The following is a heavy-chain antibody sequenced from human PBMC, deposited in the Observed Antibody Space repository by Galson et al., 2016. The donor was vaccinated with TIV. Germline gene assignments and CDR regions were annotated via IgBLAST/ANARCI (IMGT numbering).Heavy chain of an antibody. Sequence: SLRLSCAGFGFPFIHYSVNWVRQAPGKGLEWVASVSSSGRFLYYADSVKGRFTISKDNAKNSLNLQMNSLRVEDTAVYYCARDFPPGYGSSFNDYWGQGTLVTVSS. D-gene: IGHD6-13*01. J-gene: IGHJ4*02. CDR1: GFPFIHYS. CDR3: ARDFPPGYGSSFNDY. CDR2: VSSSGRFL. V-gene: IGHV3-21*01.